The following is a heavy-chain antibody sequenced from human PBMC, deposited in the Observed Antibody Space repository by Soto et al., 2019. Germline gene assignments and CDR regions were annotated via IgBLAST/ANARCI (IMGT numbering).Heavy chain of an antibody. V-gene: IGHV4-34*01. CDR2: ISQSGNT. D-gene: IGHD6-6*01. Sequence: LSLTCSIYSGSFSGYYWSWIRQPPGKGMEWIGEISQSGNTNYSPSLKSRVSISIDTSKKQFSLNLASVSAADTAVYYCARAPKVSGSSQTRPDFWGQGTLVTVSS. J-gene: IGHJ4*02. CDR1: SGSFSGYY. CDR3: ARAPKVSGSSQTRPDF.